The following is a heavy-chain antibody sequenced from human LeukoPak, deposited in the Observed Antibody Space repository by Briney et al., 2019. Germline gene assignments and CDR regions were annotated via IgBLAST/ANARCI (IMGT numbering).Heavy chain of an antibody. V-gene: IGHV4-34*01. CDR2: INHSGST. CDR3: ARITRIHYYDSSGYFPWYFDY. J-gene: IGHJ4*02. D-gene: IGHD3-22*01. Sequence: PSETLSLTCAVYGGSFSGYYWSWIRQPPGKGLEWIEEINHSGSTNYNPSLKSRVTISVDTSKNQFSLKLSSVTAADTAVYYCARITRIHYYDSSGYFPWYFDYWGQGTLVTVSS. CDR1: GGSFSGYY.